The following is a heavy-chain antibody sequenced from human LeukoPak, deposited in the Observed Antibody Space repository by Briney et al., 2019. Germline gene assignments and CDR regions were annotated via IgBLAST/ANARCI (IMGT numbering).Heavy chain of an antibody. CDR1: GFAFDTYA. CDR2: IWHDGSHK. J-gene: IGHJ2*01. Sequence: GGSLRLSCAASGFAFDTYAMHWVRQAPGQGLEWVALIWHDGSHKFYSNSVRGQFTISRDNSKNTVSLQMNNLRPEDTAVYYCARYDYGDYVRGPRRVYWYFDLWGRGTLVTVSS. D-gene: IGHD4-17*01. V-gene: IGHV3-33*01. CDR3: ARYDYGDYVRGPRRVYWYFDL.